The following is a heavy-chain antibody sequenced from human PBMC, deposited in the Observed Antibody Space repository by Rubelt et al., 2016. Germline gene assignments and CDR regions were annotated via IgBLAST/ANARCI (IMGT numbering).Heavy chain of an antibody. Sequence: EVQLVESGGGLVQPGGSLRLSCAASGFTFSSYSMNWVRQAPGKGLEWVSYIGFVKSFIHYADSVRGRFTISRDDAKNSLYLQMNSLRAEDTAVYYCARGNNWSLDYWGQGTLVAVSS. V-gene: IGHV3-21*01. D-gene: IGHD1-1*01. CDR2: IGFVKSFI. CDR3: ARGNNWSLDY. CDR1: GFTFSSYS. J-gene: IGHJ4*02.